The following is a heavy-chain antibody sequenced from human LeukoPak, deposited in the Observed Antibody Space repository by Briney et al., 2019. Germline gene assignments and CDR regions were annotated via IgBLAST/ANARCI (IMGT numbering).Heavy chain of an antibody. CDR3: ARDYPWYSSSPGGCWFDP. J-gene: IGHJ5*02. Sequence: ASVKVSCKASGYTFTSYGISWVRQAPGQGLEWMGWISAYNGNTNYAQKLQGRVTMTTDTSTSTAYMELRSLRSDDTAVYYCARDYPWYSSSPGGCWFDPWGQGTLVTVSS. CDR1: GYTFTSYG. V-gene: IGHV1-18*01. CDR2: ISAYNGNT. D-gene: IGHD6-13*01.